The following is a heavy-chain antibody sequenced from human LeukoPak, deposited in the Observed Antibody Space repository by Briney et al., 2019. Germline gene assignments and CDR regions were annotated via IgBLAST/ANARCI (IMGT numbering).Heavy chain of an antibody. CDR1: GFTFSNAW. D-gene: IGHD3-10*01. CDR3: TTDSSATYTMVRGGLDY. J-gene: IGHJ4*02. V-gene: IGHV3-15*01. Sequence: GGSLRLSCAASGFTFSNAWMSWVRQAPGKGLEWVGRIKSKIDGGTTDYAAPVKGRFTISRDDSKNTLYLQMNSLKTEDTAVYYCTTDSSATYTMVRGGLDYWGQGALVTVSS. CDR2: IKSKIDGGTT.